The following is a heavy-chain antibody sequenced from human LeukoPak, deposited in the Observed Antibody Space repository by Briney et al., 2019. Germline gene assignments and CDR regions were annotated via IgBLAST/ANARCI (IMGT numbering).Heavy chain of an antibody. CDR2: ISGSGGST. V-gene: IGHV3-23*01. CDR3: AKDTGRELRRGFFDI. CDR1: GFTFSSYG. Sequence: GGSLRLSCAASGFTFSSYGMSWVRQAPGKGLEWVSAISGSGGSTCYADSVKGRFTISRDNSKNTLYLQMNSLRAEDTAVYYCAKDTGRELRRGFFDIWGQGTMVTVSS. J-gene: IGHJ3*02. D-gene: IGHD1-26*01.